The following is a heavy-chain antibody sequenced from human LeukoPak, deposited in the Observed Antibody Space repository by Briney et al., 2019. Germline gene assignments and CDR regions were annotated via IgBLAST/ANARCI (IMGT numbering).Heavy chain of an antibody. CDR2: IIPIFGIP. D-gene: IGHD6-19*01. V-gene: IGHV1-69*04. Sequence: GASVKVSCKASGGTFSSYAISWVRQAPGQGLEWMGRIIPIFGIPNYAHKFQARVTTTADKSTSRAYMELSSLRSEDMAVYSCAQAVAGPFDYSGQGTLVS. J-gene: IGHJ4*02. CDR1: GGTFSSYA. CDR3: AQAVAGPFDY.